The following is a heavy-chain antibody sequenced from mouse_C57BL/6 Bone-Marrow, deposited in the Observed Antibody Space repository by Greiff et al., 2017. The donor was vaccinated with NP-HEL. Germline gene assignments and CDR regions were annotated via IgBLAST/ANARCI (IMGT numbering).Heavy chain of an antibody. CDR1: GFTFSDAW. J-gene: IGHJ3*01. Sequence: EVKVEESGGGLVQPGGSMKLSCAASGFTFSDAWMDWVRQSPEKGLKWVAEIRNKANNHATYYAESVKGRFTISRDDSKSSVYLQMNSLRAEDTGIYYCTRRIYYYGSSYVLFAYWGQGTLVTVSA. V-gene: IGHV6-6*01. CDR3: TRRIYYYGSSYVLFAY. CDR2: IRNKANNHAT. D-gene: IGHD1-1*01.